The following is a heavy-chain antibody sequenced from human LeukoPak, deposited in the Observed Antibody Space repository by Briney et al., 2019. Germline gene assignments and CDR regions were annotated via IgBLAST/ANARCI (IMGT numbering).Heavy chain of an antibody. CDR1: GGTFSSYA. CDR2: INPNSGGT. Sequence: ASVKVSCKASGGTFSSYAISWVRQAPGQGLEWMGWINPNSGGTNYAQKFHGRVTMIRDTSISTAYMELSRLTSGDTAVYYCAREARDIVATHFDYWGQGTLVTVSS. V-gene: IGHV1-2*02. CDR3: AREARDIVATHFDY. J-gene: IGHJ4*02. D-gene: IGHD5-12*01.